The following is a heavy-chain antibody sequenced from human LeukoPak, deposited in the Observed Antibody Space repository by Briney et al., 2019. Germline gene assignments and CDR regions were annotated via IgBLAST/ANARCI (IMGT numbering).Heavy chain of an antibody. CDR3: AAPGGYSGYDWVYFDY. V-gene: IGHV3-23*01. CDR1: GFTFSSYG. D-gene: IGHD5-12*01. Sequence: PGGSLRLSCAASGFTFSSYGMHWVRQAPGKGLEWVSAISGGGGSTYYADSVKGRFTISRDNSKNTLYLQMNSLRAEDTAVYYCAAPGGYSGYDWVYFDYWGQGTLVTVSS. CDR2: ISGGGGST. J-gene: IGHJ4*02.